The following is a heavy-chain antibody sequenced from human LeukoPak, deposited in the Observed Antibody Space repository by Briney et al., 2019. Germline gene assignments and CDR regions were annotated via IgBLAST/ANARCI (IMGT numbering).Heavy chain of an antibody. CDR2: IYYSGST. CDR3: ARELDYYDSSGYGSKEHPPDAFDI. V-gene: IGHV4-59*01. J-gene: IGHJ3*02. Sequence: SEPLSLTCTVSGGSISSYYWSWIRQPPGKGLEWIGYIYYSGSTNYNPSLKSRVTISVDTSKNQFSLKLSSVTAADTAVYYCARELDYYDSSGYGSKEHPPDAFDIWGQGTMVTVSS. D-gene: IGHD3-22*01. CDR1: GGSISSYY.